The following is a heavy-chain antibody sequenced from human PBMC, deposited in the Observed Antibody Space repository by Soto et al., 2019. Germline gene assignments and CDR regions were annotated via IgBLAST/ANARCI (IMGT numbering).Heavy chain of an antibody. CDR2: IHPSGGGS. J-gene: IGHJ4*02. D-gene: IGHD6-13*01. CDR1: GYPFNTYY. V-gene: IGHV1-46*02. CDR3: AREQQLVGFDY. Sequence: AASVKVSCKSSGYPFNTYYLHWVRQAPGQGLEWMGMIHPSGGGSTYAQKFLGRVTMTMDSSTSTVFMELTSLRSEDTAVYYCAREQQLVGFDYWGQGTLVTVSS.